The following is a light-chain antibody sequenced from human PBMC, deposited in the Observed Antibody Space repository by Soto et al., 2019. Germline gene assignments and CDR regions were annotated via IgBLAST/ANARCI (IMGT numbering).Light chain of an antibody. CDR3: QHYNSYSEA. CDR1: QSISSW. CDR2: KAS. J-gene: IGKJ1*01. V-gene: IGKV1-5*03. Sequence: DIHMTPTPSTLSASVGDRVTITCRASQSISSWLAWYQQKPGKAPKLLIDKASTLKSGVPSRFSGSGSGTEFTLTISSLQPDDFATYYCQHYNSYSEAFGQGTKVDIK.